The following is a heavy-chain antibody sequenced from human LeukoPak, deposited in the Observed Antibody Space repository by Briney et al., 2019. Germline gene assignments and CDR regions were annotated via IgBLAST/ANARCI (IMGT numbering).Heavy chain of an antibody. D-gene: IGHD2-2*01. J-gene: IGHJ4*02. Sequence: TGGSLRLSGAASGFTFSNYAMSWVRQAPGKGLAWVSSVSGSGGSTYYADSVKGRFTISRDNSKNTLYLQMNSLRAEDTAVYYCAKDQFWDCSSASCYFHYWGQGTLVTVSS. CDR1: GFTFSNYA. V-gene: IGHV3-23*01. CDR2: VSGSGGST. CDR3: AKDQFWDCSSASCYFHY.